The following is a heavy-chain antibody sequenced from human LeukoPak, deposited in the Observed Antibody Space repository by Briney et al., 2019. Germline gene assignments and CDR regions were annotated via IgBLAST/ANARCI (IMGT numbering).Heavy chain of an antibody. D-gene: IGHD1-7*01. CDR3: ARVSQSLDTGTTAWDWFDP. CDR1: GGSFSGYY. Sequence: SETLSLTCAVYGGSFSGYYWTRIRQPPGKGLEWIGEINHSGSTNYNPSLKSRVTISVDTSKNQFSLKLSSVTAADTAVYYCARVSQSLDTGTTAWDWFDPWGQGTLVTVSS. J-gene: IGHJ5*02. V-gene: IGHV4-34*01. CDR2: INHSGST.